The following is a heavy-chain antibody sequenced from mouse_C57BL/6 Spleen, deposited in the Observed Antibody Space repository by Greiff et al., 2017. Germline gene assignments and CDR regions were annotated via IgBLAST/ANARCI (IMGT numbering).Heavy chain of an antibody. CDR3: ARSGLYGSSAWFAY. J-gene: IGHJ3*01. V-gene: IGHV1-42*01. D-gene: IGHD1-1*01. Sequence: VQLQQSGPELVKPGASVKISCKASGYSFTGYYMNWVKQSPEESLEWIGEINPSTGGTTYNQKFKAKATLTVDKSSSTAYMQLKSLTSEDSAVYYCARSGLYGSSAWFAYWGQGTLVTVSA. CDR1: GYSFTGYY. CDR2: INPSTGGT.